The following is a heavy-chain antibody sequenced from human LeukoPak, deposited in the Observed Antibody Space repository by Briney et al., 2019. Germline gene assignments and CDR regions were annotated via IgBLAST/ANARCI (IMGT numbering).Heavy chain of an antibody. Sequence: PGGSLRLSCAASGFIFNTYAINWVRQAPGKGLEWVSAISGGGDYIYYAHSVKGRFSLSRDNSKKTLYLQMNSLSADDAAVYYCARKLLYYDRSGPSFDYWGQGTLVTVSS. V-gene: IGHV3-23*01. D-gene: IGHD3-22*01. CDR1: GFIFNTYA. CDR2: ISGGGDYI. J-gene: IGHJ4*02. CDR3: ARKLLYYDRSGPSFDY.